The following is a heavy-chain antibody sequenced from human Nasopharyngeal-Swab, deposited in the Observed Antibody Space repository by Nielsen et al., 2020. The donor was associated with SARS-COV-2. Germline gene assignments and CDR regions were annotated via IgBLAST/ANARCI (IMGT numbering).Heavy chain of an antibody. V-gene: IGHV4-31*02. J-gene: IGHJ5*02. CDR2: IYYSGST. Sequence: WIRQPPGKGLEWIGYIYYSGSTYYNPSLKSRVTISVDTSKNQFSLKPSSVTAADTAVYYCARGGGYSYGTWVWFDPWGQGTLVTVSS. CDR3: ARGGGYSYGTWVWFDP. D-gene: IGHD5-18*01.